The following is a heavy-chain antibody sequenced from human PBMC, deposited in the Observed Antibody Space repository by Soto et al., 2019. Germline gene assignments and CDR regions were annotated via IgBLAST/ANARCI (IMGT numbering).Heavy chain of an antibody. V-gene: IGHV1-2*04. J-gene: IGHJ6*02. CDR3: ARDGYYYDSSGLNGMDV. CDR1: GYTFTGYY. Sequence: GASVKVSCKASGYTFTGYYMHWVRQAPGQGLEWMGWINPNSGGTNYAQKFQGWVTMTRDTSISTAYMELSRLRSDDTAVYYCARDGYYYDSSGLNGMDVWGQGTTVTVSS. D-gene: IGHD3-22*01. CDR2: INPNSGGT.